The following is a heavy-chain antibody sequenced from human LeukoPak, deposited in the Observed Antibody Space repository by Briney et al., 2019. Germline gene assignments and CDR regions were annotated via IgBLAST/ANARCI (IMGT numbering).Heavy chain of an antibody. Sequence: KSGGSLRLPCAASGFTFSSYSMNWVRQAPGKGLEWVSYISGTSSHIYYADSVKGRFTISRDNAKNSLYLQMNSLTAEDTAVYYCATVRSPFSGSYPGYFDYWGQGTQVTVSS. D-gene: IGHD1-26*01. CDR3: ATVRSPFSGSYPGYFDY. J-gene: IGHJ4*02. V-gene: IGHV3-21*01. CDR2: ISGTSSHI. CDR1: GFTFSSYS.